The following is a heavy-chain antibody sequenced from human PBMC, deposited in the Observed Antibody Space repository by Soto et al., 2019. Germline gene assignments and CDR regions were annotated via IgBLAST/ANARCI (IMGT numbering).Heavy chain of an antibody. CDR1: GGSISSYY. V-gene: IGHV4-59*01. J-gene: IGHJ6*02. Sequence: PSETLSLTCTVSGGSISSYYWSWIRQPPGKGLEWIGYIYYSGSTNYNPSLKSRVTISVDTSKNQFSLKLSSVTAADTAVYYCARDTGSSGWYGMDVWGQGTTVTVSS. CDR2: IYYSGST. CDR3: ARDTGSSGWYGMDV. D-gene: IGHD6-19*01.